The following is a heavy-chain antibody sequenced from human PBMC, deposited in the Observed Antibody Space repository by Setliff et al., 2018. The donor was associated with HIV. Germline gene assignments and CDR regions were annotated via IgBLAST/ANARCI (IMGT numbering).Heavy chain of an antibody. CDR2: ISKTSTYT. J-gene: IGHJ4*02. CDR1: GFNFGDYY. V-gene: IGHV3-11*05. Sequence: SLRLSCAASGFNFGDYYMTWIRQAPGKGLEWVAYISKTSTYTNYADSVKGRFAISRDNAKDLLYLQMNSLSAEDTAIYYCARDWEWRTIGWEARFDYWGQGTLVTVSS. CDR3: ARDWEWRTIGWEARFDY. D-gene: IGHD3-3*01.